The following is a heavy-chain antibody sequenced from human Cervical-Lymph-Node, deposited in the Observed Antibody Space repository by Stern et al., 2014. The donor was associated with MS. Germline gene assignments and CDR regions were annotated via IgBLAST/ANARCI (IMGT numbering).Heavy chain of an antibody. CDR3: AIRWSGTYYGQNWFDP. Sequence: QLQLQESGPGLVKPSQTLSLTCTVSGDSITSGGHYCSWIPQHPGKVLESIGYIYNIGATFDNPDIQGRVTTSLDTLKKQLFLQLSSVTAADTAIYYCAIRWSGTYYGQNWFDPWGQGILVTVST. CDR1: GDSITSGGHY. V-gene: IGHV4-31*03. D-gene: IGHD1-26*01. J-gene: IGHJ5*02. CDR2: IYNIGAT.